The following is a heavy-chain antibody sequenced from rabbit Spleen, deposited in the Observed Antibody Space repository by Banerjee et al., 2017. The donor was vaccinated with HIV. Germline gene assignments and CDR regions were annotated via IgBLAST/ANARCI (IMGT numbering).Heavy chain of an antibody. D-gene: IGHD8-1*01. J-gene: IGHJ6*01. Sequence: QSLEESGGDLVKPGGTLTLTCTASGFSFSSSDYMCWVRQAPGKGLEWISCIASGSSGFTYSATWAKGRFTISKTSSTTVTLQMTSLTVADTATYFCARDTGSSFSRYGMDLWGPGTLVTVS. V-gene: IGHV1S40*01. CDR2: IASGSSGFT. CDR1: GFSFSSSDY. CDR3: ARDTGSSFSRYGMDL.